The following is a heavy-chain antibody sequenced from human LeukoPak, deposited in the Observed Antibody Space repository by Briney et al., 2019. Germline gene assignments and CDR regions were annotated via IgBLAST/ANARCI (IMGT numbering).Heavy chain of an antibody. D-gene: IGHD2/OR15-2a*01. CDR1: GFTFSDYY. CDR3: ARDEPSPDSTDLDY. J-gene: IGHJ4*02. CDR2: ISRSAGTI. Sequence: GGSLRLSCAASGFTFSDYYMSWIRQAPGKGLEWVSYISRSAGTIYYADSVKGRFTISRDNAKNSLYLQMNSLRAEDTAVYYCARDEPSPDSTDLDYWGQGTLVTVSS. V-gene: IGHV3-11*04.